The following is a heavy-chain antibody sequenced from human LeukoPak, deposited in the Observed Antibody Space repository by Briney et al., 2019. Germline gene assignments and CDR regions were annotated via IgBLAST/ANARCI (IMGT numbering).Heavy chain of an antibody. CDR2: ISSSSSYI. Sequence: PGGSLRLSCAASGFTFSSYSMNWVRQAPGKGLEWVSSISSSSSYIYYADSVKGRFTISRDNAKSSLYLQMNSLRVEDTAVYYCARTLFGAYNWFDPWGQGALVTVSS. V-gene: IGHV3-21*01. CDR1: GFTFSSYS. D-gene: IGHD3-3*01. CDR3: ARTLFGAYNWFDP. J-gene: IGHJ5*02.